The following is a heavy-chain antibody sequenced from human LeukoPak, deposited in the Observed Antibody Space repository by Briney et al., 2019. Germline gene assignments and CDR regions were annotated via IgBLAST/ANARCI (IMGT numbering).Heavy chain of an antibody. V-gene: IGHV4-31*03. J-gene: IGHJ4*02. CDR2: IYYSGST. D-gene: IGHD3-10*01. Sequence: SETLSLTCTVSGGSISSGGYYWSWIRQHPGKGLEWIGYIYYSGSTYYNPSLKSRVTISVDTSKNQFSLKLSSVTAADTAVYYCARGDYYYGSGSYSYYFDYWGQGTLVTVSS. CDR3: ARGDYYYGSGSYSYYFDY. CDR1: GGSISSGGYY.